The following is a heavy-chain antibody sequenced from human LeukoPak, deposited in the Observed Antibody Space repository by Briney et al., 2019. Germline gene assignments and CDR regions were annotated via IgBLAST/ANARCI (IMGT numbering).Heavy chain of an antibody. V-gene: IGHV3-48*01. CDR2: ISSSSSTI. CDR3: ARGLGLLGTQGNFDY. Sequence: GGSLRLSCAASGFTFSSYSMNWVRQAPGKGLEWVSYISSSSSTIYYADSVKGRFTISRDNAKNSLYLQMNSLRAEDTAVYYCARGLGLLGTQGNFDYWGQGTLVTVSS. CDR1: GFTFSSYS. J-gene: IGHJ4*02. D-gene: IGHD7-27*01.